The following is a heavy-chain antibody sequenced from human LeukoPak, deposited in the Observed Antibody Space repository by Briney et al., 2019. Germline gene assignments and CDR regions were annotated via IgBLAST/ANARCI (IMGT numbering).Heavy chain of an antibody. CDR2: ISYDGSNK. J-gene: IGHJ4*02. V-gene: IGHV3-30-3*01. CDR3: ARGSNLVY. CDR1: GFTFSSYA. Sequence: GGSLGLSCAASGFTFSSYAMHWVRQAPGKGLEWVAVISYDGSNKYYADSVKGRFTISRDNAKNSLYLQMNSLRAEDTAVYFCARGSNLVYWGQGTLVTVSS.